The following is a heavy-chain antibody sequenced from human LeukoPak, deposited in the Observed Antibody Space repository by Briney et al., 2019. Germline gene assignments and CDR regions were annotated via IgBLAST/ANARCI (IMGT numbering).Heavy chain of an antibody. Sequence: GGSLRLSCAASGFTVSSNYMSWVRQAPGKGLEWVSAISGSGGSTYYADSVKGRFTISRDNSKNTLYLQMNSLRAEDTAVYYCAKDRSGYYVYWGQGTLVTVSS. D-gene: IGHD3-22*01. CDR1: GFTVSSNY. CDR3: AKDRSGYYVY. J-gene: IGHJ4*02. CDR2: ISGSGGST. V-gene: IGHV3-23*01.